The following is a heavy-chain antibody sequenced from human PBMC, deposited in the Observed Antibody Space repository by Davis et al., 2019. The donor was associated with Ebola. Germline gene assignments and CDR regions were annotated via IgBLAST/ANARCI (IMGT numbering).Heavy chain of an antibody. CDR2: ISGSGGST. J-gene: IGHJ4*02. D-gene: IGHD1-26*01. CDR1: GFTLSTFW. CDR3: AKVAWERADLNYFDY. V-gene: IGHV3-23*01. Sequence: GESLKISCAASGFTLSTFWMSWVRQAPGKGLEWVSAISGSGGSTYYADSVKGRFTISRDNSKNTLYLQMNSLRAEDTAVYYCAKVAWERADLNYFDYWGQGTQVTVSS.